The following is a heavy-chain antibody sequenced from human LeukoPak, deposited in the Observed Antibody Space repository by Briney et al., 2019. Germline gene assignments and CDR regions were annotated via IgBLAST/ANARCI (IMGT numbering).Heavy chain of an antibody. V-gene: IGHV3-23*01. CDR2: ISGSGGST. CDR3: ARGGATYYDYVWGSYGDY. J-gene: IGHJ4*02. D-gene: IGHD3-16*01. Sequence: PGGSLRLSCAASGFTFSSYAMSWVRQAPGKGLEWVSAISGSGGSTYYADPVKGRFTISRDNAKNSLYLQMNSLRAEDTAVYYCARGGATYYDYVWGSYGDYWGQGTLVTVSS. CDR1: GFTFSSYA.